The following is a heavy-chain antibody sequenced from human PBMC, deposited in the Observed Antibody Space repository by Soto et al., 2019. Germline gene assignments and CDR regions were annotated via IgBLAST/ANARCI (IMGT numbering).Heavy chain of an antibody. J-gene: IGHJ2*01. CDR2: INPTGDST. D-gene: IGHD3-22*01. CDR1: GYTITRHW. CDR3: ARDNSYDSGGAKGWYFDL. V-gene: IGHV1-46*01. Sequence: ASVKVSCKASGYTITRHWMHWVRQAPGQGLEWMGVINPTGDSTIYAQNFQGRVTMTRDTSTSTVYMELSSLRSDDTAVYYCARDNSYDSGGAKGWYFDLWGRGTLVTVSS.